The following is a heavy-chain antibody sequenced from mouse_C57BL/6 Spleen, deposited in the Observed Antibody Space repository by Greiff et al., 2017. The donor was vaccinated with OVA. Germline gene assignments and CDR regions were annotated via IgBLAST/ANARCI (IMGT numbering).Heavy chain of an antibody. Sequence: EVQLQQSGGGLVKPGGSLKLSCAASGFTFSSYAMSWVRQTPEKRLEWVATISDGGSYTYYPDNVKGRFTISRDNAKNNLYLQMSHLKSEDTAMYYCAREDGNYRYYFDYWGQGTTLTVSS. CDR2: ISDGGSYT. J-gene: IGHJ2*01. D-gene: IGHD2-1*01. V-gene: IGHV5-4*01. CDR1: GFTFSSYA. CDR3: AREDGNYRYYFDY.